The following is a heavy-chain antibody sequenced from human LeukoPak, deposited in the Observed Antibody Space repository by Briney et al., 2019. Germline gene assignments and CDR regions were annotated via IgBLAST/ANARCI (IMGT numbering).Heavy chain of an antibody. Sequence: GGSLRLSCAASGFTFSSYWMQWVRQAPGKGLVWVSRIEGDGSSTSYADSVKGRFTVSRDNAENTLYLQMNSLRAEDTALYYCTRYRGSYHALNYWGQGTLVTVSS. D-gene: IGHD1-26*01. CDR3: TRYRGSYHALNY. CDR2: IEGDGSST. J-gene: IGHJ4*02. V-gene: IGHV3-74*01. CDR1: GFTFSSYW.